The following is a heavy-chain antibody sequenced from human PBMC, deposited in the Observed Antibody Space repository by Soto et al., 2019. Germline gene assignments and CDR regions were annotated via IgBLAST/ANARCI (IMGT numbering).Heavy chain of an antibody. J-gene: IGHJ5*02. CDR3: ERSGIAEAGTVVWFDP. CDR1: GGSISSSSYY. CDR2: IYYSGST. D-gene: IGHD6-13*01. V-gene: IGHV4-39*01. Sequence: QLQLQESGPGLVKPSETLSLTCTVSGGSISSSSYYWGWISQPPGKGLEWIGSIYYSGSTYYNPSLKSRVTISVDTSKNQCSLKLSSVTAADTAVYYCERSGIAEAGTVVWFDPWGQGTLVTVSS.